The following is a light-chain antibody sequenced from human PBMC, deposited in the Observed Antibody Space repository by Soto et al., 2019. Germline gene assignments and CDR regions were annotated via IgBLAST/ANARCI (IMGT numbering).Light chain of an antibody. J-gene: IGLJ3*02. V-gene: IGLV6-57*04. CDR1: SGSIASNY. CDR3: QSYDSSIRV. Sequence: NFMLTQPHSVSESPGKTVTISCTRSSGSIASNYVQWYQQRPGSAPTTVIYEDNQRPSGVPDRFSGSIDSSSNSDSLTISGLKTDDEDDYYCQSYDSSIRVFGGGTKLTVL. CDR2: EDN.